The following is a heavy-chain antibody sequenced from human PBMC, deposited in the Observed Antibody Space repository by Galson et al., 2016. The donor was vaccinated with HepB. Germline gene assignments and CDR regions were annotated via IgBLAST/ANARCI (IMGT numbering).Heavy chain of an antibody. CDR1: GDSVSSNRAA. CDR3: ARDDRFVDFDY. D-gene: IGHD3-3*01. V-gene: IGHV6-1*01. J-gene: IGHJ4*02. CDR2: TYYRSKWYH. Sequence: CAISGDSVSSNRAAWHWVRQSPSRGLEWLGRTYYRSKWYHDYALFVKSRITINPDTSKNQFSLQLNSVTPEDTAVYYCARDDRFVDFDYWGQGTLVTVSS.